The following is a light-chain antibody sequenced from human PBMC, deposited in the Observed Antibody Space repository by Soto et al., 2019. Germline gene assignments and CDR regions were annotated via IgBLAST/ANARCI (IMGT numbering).Light chain of an antibody. Sequence: EIVLTQSPATLSLSPGDRATLSCRASQSVDRYLAWYQEKPGQAPRLLIYGASGRAAGIPDRFSGSGSGTDFTLSISRLEPEDFAVYYCQQYGVSPTFGGGTKVEIK. CDR3: QQYGVSPT. CDR2: GAS. V-gene: IGKV3-20*01. J-gene: IGKJ4*01. CDR1: QSVDRY.